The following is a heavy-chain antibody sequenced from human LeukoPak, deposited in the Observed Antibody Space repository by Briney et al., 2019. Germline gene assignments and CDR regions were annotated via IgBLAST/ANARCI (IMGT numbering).Heavy chain of an antibody. CDR2: ISSSSYI. CDR1: GFTFSSYS. D-gene: IGHD4-17*01. V-gene: IGHV3-21*01. CDR3: ARDLSPDYGDYSRFADY. J-gene: IGHJ4*02. Sequence: SGGSLRLSCAASGFTFSSYSMNWVRQAPGKGLEWVSSISSSSYIYYADSVKGRFTISRDNAKNSLYLQMNSLRAEDTAGYYCARDLSPDYGDYSRFADYWGQGTLVTVSS.